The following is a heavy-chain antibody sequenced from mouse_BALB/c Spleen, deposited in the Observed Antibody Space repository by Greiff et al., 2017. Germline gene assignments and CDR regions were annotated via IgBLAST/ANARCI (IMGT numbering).Heavy chain of an antibody. V-gene: IGHV1-54*01. CDR1: GYAFTNYL. J-gene: IGHJ4*01. Sequence: VHLVESGAELVRPGTSVKVSCKASGYAFTNYLIEWVKQRPGQGLEWIGVINPGSGGTNYNEKFKGKATLTADKSSSTAYMQLSSLTSDDSAVYFCARRLLRRDYYAMDYWGQGTSVTVSS. CDR2: INPGSGGT. CDR3: ARRLLRRDYYAMDY. D-gene: IGHD2-3*01.